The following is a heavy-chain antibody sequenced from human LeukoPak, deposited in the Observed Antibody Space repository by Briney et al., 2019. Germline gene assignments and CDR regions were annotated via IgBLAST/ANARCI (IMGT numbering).Heavy chain of an antibody. CDR1: GGSISSGGYY. CDR3: ARRTMNSSGPGYFDY. J-gene: IGHJ4*02. CDR2: IYYSGST. D-gene: IGHD3-22*01. Sequence: SETLSLTCTVSGGSISSGGYYWSWIRQHPGKGLERIGYIYYSGSTYYNPSLKSRVTISVDTSKNQFSLKLSSVTAADTAVYYCARRTMNSSGPGYFDYWGQGTLVTVSS. V-gene: IGHV4-31*03.